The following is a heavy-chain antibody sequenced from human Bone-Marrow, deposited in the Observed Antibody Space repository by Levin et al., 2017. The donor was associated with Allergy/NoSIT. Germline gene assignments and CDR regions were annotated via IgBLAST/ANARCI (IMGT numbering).Heavy chain of an antibody. CDR1: GFIFDDFA. CDR3: AKDTHLGVDQLLLDS. J-gene: IGHJ5*01. CDR2: ISWNSVFI. D-gene: IGHD2-2*01. Sequence: GGSLRLSCAASGFIFDDFAMHWVRQAPGKGLEWVSGISWNSVFIDYADSVKGRFTISRDNARNSLFLQMDSLRTEDTAFYYCAKDTHLGVDQLLLDSWGQGTLVTVSS. V-gene: IGHV3-9*01.